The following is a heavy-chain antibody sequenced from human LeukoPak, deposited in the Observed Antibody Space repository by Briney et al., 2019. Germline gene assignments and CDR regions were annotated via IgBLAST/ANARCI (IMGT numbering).Heavy chain of an antibody. V-gene: IGHV7-4-1*02. Sequence: ASVKVSCTASGYTFTTYAINWVRQAPGQGLEWMGWINTHTGKPTYTQDFTGRFVFSLDTSVTTAYLQISGLKAEDTAVYFCARDLGAEAVSLDYWGQGTLVTVSS. CDR1: GYTFTTYA. J-gene: IGHJ4*02. D-gene: IGHD1-26*01. CDR3: ARDLGAEAVSLDY. CDR2: INTHTGKP.